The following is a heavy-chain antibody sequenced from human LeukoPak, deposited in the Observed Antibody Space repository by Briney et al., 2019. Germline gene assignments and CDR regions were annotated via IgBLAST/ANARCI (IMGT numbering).Heavy chain of an antibody. D-gene: IGHD3-16*01. V-gene: IGHV3-11*04. CDR2: ISPSGTDI. CDR1: AFTFSDNY. J-gene: IGHJ6*03. CDR3: ARAGELRYMDV. Sequence: GGSLRLSCAVSAFTFSDNYMTWIRQAPGKGLESVSYISPSGTDISYADSVKGRFTISRDNAKNSLFLQMNSLRADDTAIYYCARAGELRYMDVWGKGTAVTVSS.